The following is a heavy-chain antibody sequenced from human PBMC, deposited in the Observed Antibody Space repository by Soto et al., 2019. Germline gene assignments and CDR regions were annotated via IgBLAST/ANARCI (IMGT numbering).Heavy chain of an antibody. CDR2: INHSGST. D-gene: IGHD3-10*01. Sequence: QVQLQQWGAGLLKPSETLSLTCAVYGGSFSDYHWSWIRQPPGKGLEWIGEINHSGSTSYNPSLKSRVTISIDTSKKQFSLKLNSVTAADTGVYYCARGQWFDPYWGQGTLVTVSS. CDR1: GGSFSDYH. CDR3: ARGQWFDPY. J-gene: IGHJ4*02. V-gene: IGHV4-34*01.